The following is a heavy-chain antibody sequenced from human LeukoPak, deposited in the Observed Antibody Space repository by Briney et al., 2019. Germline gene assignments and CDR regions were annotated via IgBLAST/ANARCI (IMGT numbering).Heavy chain of an antibody. Sequence: GASVKVSCKASGYTFTGYYMHWVRQAPGQGLEWMGWINPNSGGTNYAQKFQGRVTMTRDTSISTAYMELSRLRSDDTAVYYCARGPKYYDSSGYYSIRFDPWGQGTLVTVSS. CDR2: INPNSGGT. CDR1: GYTFTGYY. D-gene: IGHD3-22*01. J-gene: IGHJ5*02. V-gene: IGHV1-2*02. CDR3: ARGPKYYDSSGYYSIRFDP.